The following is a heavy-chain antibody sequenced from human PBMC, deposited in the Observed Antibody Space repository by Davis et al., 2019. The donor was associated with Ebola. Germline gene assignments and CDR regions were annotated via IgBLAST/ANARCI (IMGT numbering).Heavy chain of an antibody. V-gene: IGHV5-51*01. Sequence: GESLKISCKGSGYSFTTHWIAWVRQKPGKGLEWMGMIYLGDSDTKYSPSFQGQVTISVDRSNSIAYLQWTSLKVSDTAMYYCATRGPLVQFDPWGQGTLVTVSS. CDR1: GYSFTTHW. CDR3: ATRGPLVQFDP. CDR2: IYLGDSDT. J-gene: IGHJ5*02. D-gene: IGHD6-6*01.